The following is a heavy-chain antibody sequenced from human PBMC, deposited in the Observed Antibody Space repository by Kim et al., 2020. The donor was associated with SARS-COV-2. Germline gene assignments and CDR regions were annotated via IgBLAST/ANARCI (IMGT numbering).Heavy chain of an antibody. Sequence: SETLSLTCAVYGGSFSGYYWSWIRQPPGKGLEWIGEINHSGSTNYNPSLKSRVTISVDTSKNQFSLKLSSVTAADTAVYYCARRYGDYDYWGQGTLVTVS. V-gene: IGHV4-34*01. CDR1: GGSFSGYY. D-gene: IGHD4-17*01. J-gene: IGHJ4*02. CDR3: ARRYGDYDY. CDR2: INHSGST.